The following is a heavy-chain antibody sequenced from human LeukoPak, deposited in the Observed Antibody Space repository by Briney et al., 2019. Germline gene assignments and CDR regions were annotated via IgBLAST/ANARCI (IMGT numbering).Heavy chain of an antibody. CDR2: ISYDGSNK. CDR3: ARDYYDSTLS. Sequence: GGSLRLSCAASGFTFSSYAMHWVRQAPGKGLEWVAVISYDGSNKYYADSVKGRFTISRDNSKNTLYLQMNSLRAEDTAVYYCARDYYDSTLSWGQGTLVTVSS. J-gene: IGHJ5*02. D-gene: IGHD3-22*01. V-gene: IGHV3-30-3*01. CDR1: GFTFSSYA.